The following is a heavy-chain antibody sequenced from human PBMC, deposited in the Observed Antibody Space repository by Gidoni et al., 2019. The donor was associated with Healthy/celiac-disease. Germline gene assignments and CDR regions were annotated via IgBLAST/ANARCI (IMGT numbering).Heavy chain of an antibody. CDR2: ISYDGSNK. V-gene: IGHV3-30-3*01. CDR1: GFTFSSYA. CDR3: ARDGLSDIVVVPAAIGSYYYYMDV. D-gene: IGHD2-2*02. Sequence: QVQLVESGGGVVQPGRSLRLCCAASGFTFSSYAMHWVRQDPGKGLEWLAVISYDGSNKYYADSVKGRFTISRDNSKNTLYLQMNSLRAEDTAVYYCARDGLSDIVVVPAAIGSYYYYMDVWGKGTTVTVSS. J-gene: IGHJ6*03.